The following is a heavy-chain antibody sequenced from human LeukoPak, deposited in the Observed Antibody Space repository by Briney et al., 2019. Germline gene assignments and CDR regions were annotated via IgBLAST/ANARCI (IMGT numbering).Heavy chain of an antibody. CDR2: INAGNGNT. V-gene: IGHV1-3*01. D-gene: IGHD3-16*01. J-gene: IGHJ5*02. CDR1: GYTFTSYA. Sequence: ASVKVSCKASGYTFTSYAMHWVRQAPGQRLEWMGWINAGNGNTKYSQKFQGRVTITRDTSASTAYMELSSLRSEDTAVYYCARDHFRTGSHWGTNWFDPWGQGTLVTVSS. CDR3: ARDHFRTGSHWGTNWFDP.